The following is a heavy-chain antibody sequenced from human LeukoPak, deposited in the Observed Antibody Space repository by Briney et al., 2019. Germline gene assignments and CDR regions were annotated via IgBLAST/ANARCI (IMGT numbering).Heavy chain of an antibody. D-gene: IGHD3-10*01. CDR1: GFTFSSYS. CDR2: ISSSSSYI. J-gene: IGHJ6*03. Sequence: KPGGSLRLSCAASGFTFSSYSMNWVHQAPGKGLEWVSSISSSSSYIYYADSVKGRFTISRDNAKNSLYLQMNSLRAEDTAVYYCARTSGSYYNDPHDYYYYMDVWGKGTTVTVSS. CDR3: ARTSGSYYNDPHDYYYYMDV. V-gene: IGHV3-21*04.